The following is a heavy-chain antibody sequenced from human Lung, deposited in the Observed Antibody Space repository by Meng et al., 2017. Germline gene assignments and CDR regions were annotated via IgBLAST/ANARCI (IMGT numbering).Heavy chain of an antibody. J-gene: IGHJ4*02. V-gene: IGHV4-34*01. D-gene: IGHD4-11*01. Sequence: QVPLKQVGSGLLKPSETLSLPCVVSGGSFSDYYWSWIRQPPGKGLEWIGEINHSGSTNYNPSLESRATISVDTSQNNLSLKLSSVTAADSAVYYCARGPTTMAHDFDYWGQGTLVTVSS. CDR1: GGSFSDYY. CDR2: INHSGST. CDR3: ARGPTTMAHDFDY.